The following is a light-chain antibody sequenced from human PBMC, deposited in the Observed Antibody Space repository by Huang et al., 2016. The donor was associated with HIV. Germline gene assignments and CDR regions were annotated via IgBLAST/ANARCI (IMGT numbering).Light chain of an antibody. CDR1: QSINSY. CDR2: AAS. CDR3: QQSYSTPWT. V-gene: IGKV1-39*01. J-gene: IGKJ1*01. Sequence: DIQMTQFPSSLSASVGDRVTITCRASQSINSYLNWYQQKPGKAPKLLIYAASSLQTGVPSRFSGSGSGTDFTLTISSLHPEDFAIYYCQQSYSTPWTFGQGTKVEIK.